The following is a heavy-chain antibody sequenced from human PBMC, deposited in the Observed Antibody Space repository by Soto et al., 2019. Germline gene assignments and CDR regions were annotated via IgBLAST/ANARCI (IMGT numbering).Heavy chain of an antibody. CDR1: GFTFSSYG. J-gene: IGHJ6*02. CDR3: AKDLYSSSSSGGYYYGMDV. Sequence: GGSLRLSCAASGFTFSSYGMHWVRQAPGKGLEWVAVISYDGSNKYYADSVKGRFTISRDNSKNTLYLQMNGLRAEDTAVYYCAKDLYSSSSSGGYYYGMDVWGQGTTVTVSS. D-gene: IGHD6-6*01. CDR2: ISYDGSNK. V-gene: IGHV3-30*18.